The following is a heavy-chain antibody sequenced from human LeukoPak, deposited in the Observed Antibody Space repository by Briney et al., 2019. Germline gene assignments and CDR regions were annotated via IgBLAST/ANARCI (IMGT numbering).Heavy chain of an antibody. J-gene: IGHJ6*03. Sequence: GASVKVSCKASGYTFTSYGISWVRQAPGQGLEWMGWISAYNGNTNYAQKLQGRVTMTTDTSTSTAYMELRSLRSDDTAVYYCARDFMVRAQPTVYYMDVWGKGTTVTVSS. CDR3: ARDFMVRAQPTVYYMDV. CDR1: GYTFTSYG. V-gene: IGHV1-18*01. CDR2: ISAYNGNT. D-gene: IGHD3-10*01.